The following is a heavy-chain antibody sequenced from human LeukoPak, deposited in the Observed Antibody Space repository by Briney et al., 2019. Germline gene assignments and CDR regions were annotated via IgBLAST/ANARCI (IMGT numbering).Heavy chain of an antibody. D-gene: IGHD3-22*01. CDR3: ARGDLYYDSSGSMDY. J-gene: IGHJ4*02. CDR1: GFTFSSYD. CDR2: IGTAGDT. V-gene: IGHV3-13*01. Sequence: GGSLRLSCGASGFTFSSYDMHWVRQATGKGLEWVSAIGTAGDTYYPGSVKGRFTISRENAKNSLYLQMNSLRAGDTVVYYCARGDLYYDSSGSMDYWGQGTLVTVSS.